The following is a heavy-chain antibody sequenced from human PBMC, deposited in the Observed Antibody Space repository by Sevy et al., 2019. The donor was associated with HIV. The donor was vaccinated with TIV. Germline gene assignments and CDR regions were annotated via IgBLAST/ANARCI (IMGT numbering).Heavy chain of an antibody. CDR2: IKSRPDGGTT. Sequence: GGSLRLSCAASGFTFTYAWMSWVRQAPGKGLEWVGRIKSRPDGGTTDYAATVKGRFTISRVDSKNTLYLQMNSLKTEDLAVYYCATDPIIVLLVTDGMDVWGQGTTVTVSS. D-gene: IGHD2-8*01. CDR1: GFTFTYAW. CDR3: ATDPIIVLLVTDGMDV. V-gene: IGHV3-15*01. J-gene: IGHJ6*02.